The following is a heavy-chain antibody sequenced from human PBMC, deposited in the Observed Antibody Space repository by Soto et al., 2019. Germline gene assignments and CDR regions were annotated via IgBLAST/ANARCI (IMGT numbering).Heavy chain of an antibody. J-gene: IGHJ6*02. CDR2: ISWNSVSI. Sequence: GGSLRLSCAASGFNFNDYGMHWVRQAPGKGLEWVSSISWNSVSIGYADSVKGRFTISRDNAKNSLYLQMNTLRAEDTALYYCAKDMENGYNPYYYYGMDVWGQGTTVTVS. CDR1: GFNFNDYG. D-gene: IGHD3-10*01. CDR3: AKDMENGYNPYYYYGMDV. V-gene: IGHV3-9*01.